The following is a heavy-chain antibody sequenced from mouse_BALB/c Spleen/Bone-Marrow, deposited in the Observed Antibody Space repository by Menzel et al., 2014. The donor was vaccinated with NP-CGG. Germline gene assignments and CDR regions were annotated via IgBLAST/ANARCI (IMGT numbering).Heavy chain of an antibody. CDR1: GFTFSSYG. CDR3: ARRGLYDGSAWFAY. Sequence: EVKLVESGGDLVKPGGSLKLSCAASGFTFSSYGVSWVRQTPDKRLEWVATINSGGSYTYYSDSVKGRFTISRDNAKNTLYLQMSSLKSEDTAMYYCARRGLYDGSAWFAYWGQGTLVTVSA. CDR2: INSGGSYT. J-gene: IGHJ3*01. D-gene: IGHD2-3*01. V-gene: IGHV5-6*02.